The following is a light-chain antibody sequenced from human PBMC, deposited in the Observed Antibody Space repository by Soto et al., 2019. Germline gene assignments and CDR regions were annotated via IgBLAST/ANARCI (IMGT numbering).Light chain of an antibody. Sequence: QSVLTQPASVSGYPGQSITISCTGTSSDVGGYNYVSWYQLHPGKAPKLILYEVTNRPSGVSDRFSGSKSGNTASLTISGLQAEDEADYYCSSYTSSTAYVFGTGTKVTVL. V-gene: IGLV2-14*01. CDR2: EVT. CDR3: SSYTSSTAYV. J-gene: IGLJ1*01. CDR1: SSDVGGYNY.